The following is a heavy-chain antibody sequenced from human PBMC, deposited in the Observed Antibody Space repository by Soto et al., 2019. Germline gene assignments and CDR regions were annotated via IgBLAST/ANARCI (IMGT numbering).Heavy chain of an antibody. V-gene: IGHV3-9*01. D-gene: IGHD1-26*01. CDR1: GFTFDDYA. J-gene: IGHJ3*02. Sequence: GGSLRLSCAASGFTFDDYAMHWVRQAPGKGLEWVSGISWNSGSIGYADSVKGRFTISRDNANNSLYLQMNSLRAEDTALYYCAKDIGIVGALSDAFDIWGQGTMVTVSS. CDR2: ISWNSGSI. CDR3: AKDIGIVGALSDAFDI.